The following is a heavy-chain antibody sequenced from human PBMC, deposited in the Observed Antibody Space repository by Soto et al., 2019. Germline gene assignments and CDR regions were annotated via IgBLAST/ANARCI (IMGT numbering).Heavy chain of an antibody. CDR1: GFSLSTSGVG. V-gene: IGHV2-5*02. D-gene: IGHD3-9*01. CDR3: AHSGNFDWLLSGFLFFDY. J-gene: IGHJ4*02. CDR2: IYWDDDK. Sequence: SGPTLVNPTQTLTLTCTFSGFSLSTSGVGVGWIRQPPGKALEWLALIYWDDDKRYSPSLRSRLTITKDTSKNQVVLTMTNMDPVDTATYYCAHSGNFDWLLSGFLFFDYWGQGTLVTVSS.